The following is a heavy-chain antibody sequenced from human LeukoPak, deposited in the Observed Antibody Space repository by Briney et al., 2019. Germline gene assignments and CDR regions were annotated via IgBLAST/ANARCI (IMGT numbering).Heavy chain of an antibody. CDR3: VSAYDQ. CDR2: INPSTGDT. Sequence: VASVKVSCKASGGTFSSYAISWVRQAPGQGLEWMGWINPSTGDTKYAKMFQGRVTLTTGASINTAYMELSGLRPADTAVYFCVSAYDQWGQGTLVTVSS. CDR1: GGTFSSYA. J-gene: IGHJ5*02. V-gene: IGHV1-69*05.